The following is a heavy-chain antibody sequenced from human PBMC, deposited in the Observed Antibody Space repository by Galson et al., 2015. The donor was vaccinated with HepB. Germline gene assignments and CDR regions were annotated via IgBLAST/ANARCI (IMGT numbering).Heavy chain of an antibody. CDR2: INTNTGNP. CDR3: ARAASGYRYVCDY. J-gene: IGHJ4*02. V-gene: IGHV7-4-1*02. D-gene: IGHD5-18*01. Sequence: SVKVSCKASGYTFTNYAINWVRQAPGQGLEWMGWINTNTGNPTYAQGFTGRFVFSLDTSVSTAYLQISSLKAEDTAVYYCARAASGYRYVCDYWGQGTLVTVSS. CDR1: GYTFTNYA.